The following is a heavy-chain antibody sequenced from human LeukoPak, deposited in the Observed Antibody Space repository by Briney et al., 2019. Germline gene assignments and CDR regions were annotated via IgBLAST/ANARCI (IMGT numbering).Heavy chain of an antibody. V-gene: IGHV1-3*01. D-gene: IGHD6-13*01. CDR2: INAGNGNT. CDR1: GYTFTSYA. CDR3: ARGRGIAAAGTTGYNWFDP. Sequence: ASVKVSCKASGYTFTSYAMHWVRQAPGQRLEWMGWINAGNGNTKYSQKFQGRVTITRDTSASTAYMELSSLRSEDTAVYYCARGRGIAAAGTTGYNWFDPWGQGTLVTVSS. J-gene: IGHJ5*02.